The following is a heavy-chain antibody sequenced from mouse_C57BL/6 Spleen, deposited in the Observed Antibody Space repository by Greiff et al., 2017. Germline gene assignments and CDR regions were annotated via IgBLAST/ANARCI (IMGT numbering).Heavy chain of an antibody. CDR1: GYSFTDYN. Sequence: EVQLQQSGAELVKPGASVKISCKASGYSFTDYNMNWVKQSNGKSLEWIGVINPNYGTTSYNQKFKGKATLTVDQSSSTAYMQLNSLTSEDSAVYYCAREGHSSGYVAWFAYWGQGTLVTVSA. D-gene: IGHD3-2*02. CDR3: AREGHSSGYVAWFAY. V-gene: IGHV1-39*01. J-gene: IGHJ3*01. CDR2: INPNYGTT.